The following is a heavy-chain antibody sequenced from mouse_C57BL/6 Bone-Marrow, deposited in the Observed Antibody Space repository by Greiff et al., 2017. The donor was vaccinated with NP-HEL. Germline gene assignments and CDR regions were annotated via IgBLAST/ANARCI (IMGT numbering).Heavy chain of an antibody. D-gene: IGHD1-2*01. Sequence: VQLKESGGDLVKPGGSLKLSCAASGFTFSSYGMSWVRQTPDKRLEWVATISSGGSYTYYLDSVKGRFTISRDNAKNTLYLQMSSLKSEDTAMYYCARRNYGPADYWGQGTTLTVSS. CDR3: ARRNYGPADY. CDR1: GFTFSSYG. V-gene: IGHV5-6*01. CDR2: ISSGGSYT. J-gene: IGHJ2*01.